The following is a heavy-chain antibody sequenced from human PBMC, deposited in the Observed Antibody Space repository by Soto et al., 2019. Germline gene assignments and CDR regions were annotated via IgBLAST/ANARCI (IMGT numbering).Heavy chain of an antibody. V-gene: IGHV4-34*01. D-gene: IGHD3-3*02. CDR1: GGSFSGYY. CDR2: INHSGST. Sequence: PSETLSLTCAVYGGSFSGYYWSWIRQPPGKGLEWIGEINHSGSTNYNPSLKSRVTISVDTSKNQFPLKLSSVTAADTAVYYCARVGFLEWLLTNYYYYYMDVWGKGTTVTASS. CDR3: ARVGFLEWLLTNYYYYYMDV. J-gene: IGHJ6*03.